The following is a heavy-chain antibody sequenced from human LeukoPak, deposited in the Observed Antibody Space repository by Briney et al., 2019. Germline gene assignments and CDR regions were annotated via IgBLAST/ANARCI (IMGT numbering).Heavy chain of an antibody. Sequence: PGGSLRLSCVGSRFTFNNYWMSWVRQAPGKGLEWVSFIYSGGNTHYSDSVKGRFTISRDNSKNTLYLQMNSLRAEDTAVYYCARRAGEYSHPYDYWGQGTLVTVSS. CDR3: ARRAGEYSHPYDY. CDR2: IYSGGNT. D-gene: IGHD2/OR15-2a*01. J-gene: IGHJ4*02. V-gene: IGHV3-53*01. CDR1: RFTFNNYW.